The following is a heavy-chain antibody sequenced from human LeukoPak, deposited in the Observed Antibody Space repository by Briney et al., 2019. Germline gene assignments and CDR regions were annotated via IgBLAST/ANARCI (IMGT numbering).Heavy chain of an antibody. J-gene: IGHJ4*02. CDR1: GFTFSSYA. D-gene: IGHD3-22*01. V-gene: IGHV3-23*01. CDR3: ASEDSSGYYFDY. Sequence: GGSLRLSCAASGFTFSSYAMSWVRQAPGKGLEWVSGISGSGDNTYYADSVKGRFTISRDNSKNTLYVQVNSLGTEDTAAYYCASEDSSGYYFDYWGQGTLVTVSS. CDR2: ISGSGDNT.